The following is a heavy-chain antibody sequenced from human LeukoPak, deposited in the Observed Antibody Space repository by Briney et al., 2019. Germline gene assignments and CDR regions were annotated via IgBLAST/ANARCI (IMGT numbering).Heavy chain of an antibody. CDR3: VRGRGPIEASFDY. CDR2: IFSDGSIT. D-gene: IGHD3-10*01. CDR1: GFPFSNFA. V-gene: IGHV3-74*01. Sequence: PGGSLRLSCAASGFPFSNFAMSWVRQAPGKGLEWVSRIFSDGSITSYADSVQGSVKGRFTISRDNAKNTLYLQMNSLRVEDTAVYYCVRGRGPIEASFDYWGQGTLVTVSS. J-gene: IGHJ4*02.